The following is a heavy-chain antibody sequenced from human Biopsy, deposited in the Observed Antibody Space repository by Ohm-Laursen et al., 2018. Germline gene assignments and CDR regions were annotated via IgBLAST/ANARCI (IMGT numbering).Heavy chain of an antibody. D-gene: IGHD2-8*01. J-gene: IGHJ4*02. CDR3: ARDPLNGHKHFDY. CDR1: SYTFTDYN. CDR2: INCKTGAT. V-gene: IGHV1-2*02. Sequence: SVEVSCKASSYTFTDYNIHWMRQAPGQGLEWLGSINCKTGATNYAQKFQGTVTMTRDTSISTAYLALGSLRSADTAIYYCARDPLNGHKHFDYWGQGSLVTVSS.